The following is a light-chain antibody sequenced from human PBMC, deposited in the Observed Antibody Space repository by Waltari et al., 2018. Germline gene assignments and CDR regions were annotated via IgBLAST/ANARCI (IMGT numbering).Light chain of an antibody. J-gene: IGKJ4*01. CDR2: GAS. Sequence: EIVLTQSPGTLSLSPGERATLSCRASQTVSTIYLAWYQQKPGQAPTLLIYGASSRATGIPDRFSGSGSGTDFSLTISSLEPEDFAVYYCQQYDISPLTFGGGTKVEIK. V-gene: IGKV3-20*01. CDR3: QQYDISPLT. CDR1: QTVSTIY.